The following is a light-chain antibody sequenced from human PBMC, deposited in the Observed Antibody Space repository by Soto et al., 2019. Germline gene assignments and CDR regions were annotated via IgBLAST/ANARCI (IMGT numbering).Light chain of an antibody. CDR1: QDSTKY. V-gene: IGKV1-9*01. CDR3: QQVSSYPST. CDR2: DAS. J-gene: IGKJ4*01. Sequence: IQLTQSPSSLSASVGDRVTITCRASQDSTKYLAWYQQKPGKAPNLLIYDASTLHSGVPSRFSGSGSGTDFTLTISGLQLEDFATYYCQQVSSYPSTFGGGTKVEIK.